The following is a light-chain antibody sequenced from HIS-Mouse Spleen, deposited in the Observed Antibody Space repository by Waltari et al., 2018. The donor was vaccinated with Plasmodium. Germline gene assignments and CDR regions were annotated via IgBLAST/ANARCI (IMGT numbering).Light chain of an antibody. CDR2: RNN. V-gene: IGLV1-47*01. CDR3: AAWDDSLSGVV. J-gene: IGLJ2*01. CDR1: SSTIGSNY. Sequence: QSVLTQPPSASGTPGQRVTIYCSGSSSTIGSNYVYWYQQPPGTAPKLLIYRNNQRPSGVPDLFSGSKSGTSASLAISVLRSEDEADYYCAAWDDSLSGVVFGGGTKLTVL.